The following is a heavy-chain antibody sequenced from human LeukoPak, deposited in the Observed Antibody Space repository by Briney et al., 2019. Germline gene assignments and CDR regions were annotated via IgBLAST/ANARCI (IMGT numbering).Heavy chain of an antibody. J-gene: IGHJ6*03. CDR1: GYTFTGYY. Sequence: ASVKVSCKASGYTFTGYYMHWVQQAPGQGLEWMGWINPNSGGTNYAQKFQGRVTMTRDTSISTAYMELSRLRSDDTAVYYCARDPYNWNYYMDVWGKGTTVTVSS. V-gene: IGHV1-2*02. D-gene: IGHD1-20*01. CDR3: ARDPYNWNYYMDV. CDR2: INPNSGGT.